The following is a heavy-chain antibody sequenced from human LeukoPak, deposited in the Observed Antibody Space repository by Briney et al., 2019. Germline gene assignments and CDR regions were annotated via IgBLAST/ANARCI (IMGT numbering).Heavy chain of an antibody. V-gene: IGHV3-23*01. J-gene: IGHJ4*02. CDR1: GITLSNYG. CDR3: AKRGVVIRVILVGFHKEAYYFDS. CDR2: ISDRGSRT. D-gene: IGHD3-22*01. Sequence: QPGGSLRLSCAVSGITLSNYGMSWVRQAPGKGLEWVAGISDRGSRTNYADSVKGRFTISTDHPKNTLYLQMNSLRAEDKAVYFCAKRGVVIRVILVGFHKEAYYFDSWGQGALVTVSS.